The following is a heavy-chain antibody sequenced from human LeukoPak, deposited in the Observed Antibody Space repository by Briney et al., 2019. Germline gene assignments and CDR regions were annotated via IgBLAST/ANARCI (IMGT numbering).Heavy chain of an antibody. Sequence: GASVKVSCKASGYTFTSYYMHWVRQAPGQGLEWMGWINPNSGGTNYAQKFQGRVTMTRDTSISTAYMELSRLRSDDTAVYYCAREEYSSSWFYYWGQGTLVTVSS. CDR1: GYTFTSYY. D-gene: IGHD6-13*01. J-gene: IGHJ4*02. CDR2: INPNSGGT. CDR3: AREEYSSSWFYY. V-gene: IGHV1-2*02.